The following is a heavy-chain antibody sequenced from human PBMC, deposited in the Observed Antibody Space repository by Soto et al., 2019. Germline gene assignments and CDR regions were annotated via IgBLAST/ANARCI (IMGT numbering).Heavy chain of an antibody. J-gene: IGHJ4*02. CDR3: AREQQLGHVKSFDY. V-gene: IGHV4-61*01. Sequence: SETLSLTCTVSGVSVSNGSYYWSWIRQPPGKGLEWIGYIYYSGSTNYNPSPKSRVTISVDTSKNQFSLKLSSVTATDTAIYYCAREQQLGHVKSFDYWGQGTLVTVSS. CDR1: GVSVSNGSYY. CDR2: IYYSGST. D-gene: IGHD6-13*01.